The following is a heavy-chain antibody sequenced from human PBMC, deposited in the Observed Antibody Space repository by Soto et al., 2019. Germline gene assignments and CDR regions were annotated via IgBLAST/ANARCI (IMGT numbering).Heavy chain of an antibody. D-gene: IGHD3-22*01. CDR2: IYYSGST. CDR3: ARGLWDSSGKELFQH. J-gene: IGHJ1*01. Sequence: SETLSLTCTVSGGSISSSSYYWGWIRQPPGKGLEWIGSIYYSGSTYYNPSLKSRVTISVDTSKNQFSLKLSSVTAADTAVYYCARGLWDSSGKELFQHWGQGTLVTVSS. CDR1: GGSISSSSYY. V-gene: IGHV4-39*01.